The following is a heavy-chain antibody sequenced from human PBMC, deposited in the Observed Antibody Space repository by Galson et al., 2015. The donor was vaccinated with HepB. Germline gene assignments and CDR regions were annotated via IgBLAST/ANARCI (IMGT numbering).Heavy chain of an antibody. CDR3: ARRRFDSSTTYNFDY. J-gene: IGHJ4*02. D-gene: IGHD2/OR15-2a*01. Sequence: QSGAEVKKSGESLKISCKGSGYYFPTWWIGWVRQRPGKGLEWMGIIFPDDSDTRYSPSFQGQAPMSADRCINTAYLQWSSLKASDTAMYYCARRRFDSSTTYNFDYWGPGTLVTVSS. V-gene: IGHV5-51*03. CDR1: GYYFPTWW. CDR2: IFPDDSDT.